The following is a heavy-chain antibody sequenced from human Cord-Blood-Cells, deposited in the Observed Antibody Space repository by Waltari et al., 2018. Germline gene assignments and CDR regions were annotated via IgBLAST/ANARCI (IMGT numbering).Heavy chain of an antibody. V-gene: IGHV3-53*01. D-gene: IGHD6-13*01. Sequence: EVQMVESGGGLIQPGGALRLSCAASAFPVSSHSIRWVRQAPGKGLEWVSVIYSGGSTYYADSVKGRFTISRDNSKNTLYLQMNSLRAEDTAVYYCARDYSSYYYYMDVWGKGTTVTVSS. CDR2: IYSGGST. CDR3: ARDYSSYYYYMDV. J-gene: IGHJ6*03. CDR1: AFPVSSHS.